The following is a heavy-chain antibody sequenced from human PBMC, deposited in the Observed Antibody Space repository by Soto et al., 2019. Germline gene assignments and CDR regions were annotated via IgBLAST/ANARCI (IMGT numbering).Heavy chain of an antibody. D-gene: IGHD3-22*01. V-gene: IGHV4-31*03. CDR1: GGSISSGGYY. J-gene: IGHJ4*02. CDR2: IYYSGST. CDR3: ARATHDSSGYYLVGFDY. Sequence: SETLSLTCTVSGGSISSGGYYWSWIRQHPGKGLEWIGYIYYSGSTYYNPSLKSRVTISVDTSKNQFSLKLSSVTAADTAVYYCARATHDSSGYYLVGFDYWGQGTLVTVSS.